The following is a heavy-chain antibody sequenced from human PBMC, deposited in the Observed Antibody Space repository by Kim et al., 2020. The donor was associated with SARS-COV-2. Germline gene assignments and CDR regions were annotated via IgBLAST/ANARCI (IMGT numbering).Heavy chain of an antibody. Sequence: GGSLRLSCAASGFTFSNAWMSWVRQAPGKGLEWVGRIKSKTDGGTTDYAAPVKGRITISREDSKNTLYLYMNSLKTEDTAVYYVRSSSPYYGMDVWGQGTTVTVSS. CDR1: GFTFSNAW. D-gene: IGHD6-13*01. CDR2: IKSKTDGGTT. CDR3: RSSSPYYGMDV. J-gene: IGHJ6*02. V-gene: IGHV3-15*01.